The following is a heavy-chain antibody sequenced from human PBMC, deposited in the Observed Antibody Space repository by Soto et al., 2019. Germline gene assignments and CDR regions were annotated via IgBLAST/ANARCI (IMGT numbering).Heavy chain of an antibody. CDR3: AREKWAAAGGINWFDP. Sequence: PSQTLSLTCVVSGDSVSSNTVAWNWIRQSPSRGLEWLGRSYYRSKWYNDYAVSVKSRITINPDTSKNQFSLQLNSVTPEDTAVYYCAREKWAAAGGINWFDPWGQGTLVTVSS. CDR2: SYYRSKWYN. J-gene: IGHJ5*02. V-gene: IGHV6-1*01. D-gene: IGHD6-13*01. CDR1: GDSVSSNTVA.